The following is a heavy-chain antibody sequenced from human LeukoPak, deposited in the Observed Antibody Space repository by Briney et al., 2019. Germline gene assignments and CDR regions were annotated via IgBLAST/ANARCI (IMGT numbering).Heavy chain of an antibody. V-gene: IGHV3-74*01. CDR1: GHYW. CDR3: VSFYETY. D-gene: IGHD2-2*01. CDR2: INSDGSWT. Sequence: PGGSLRLSCAASGHYWMHWVRQAPGKGLVWDSHINSDGSWTSYADSVKGRFTISKDNAKNTVYLQMNNLRAEDTAVYYCVSFYETYWGRGTLVTVSS. J-gene: IGHJ4*02.